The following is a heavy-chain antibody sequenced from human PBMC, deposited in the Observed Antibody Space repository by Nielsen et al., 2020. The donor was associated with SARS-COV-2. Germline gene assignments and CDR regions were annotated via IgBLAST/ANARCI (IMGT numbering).Heavy chain of an antibody. D-gene: IGHD4-17*01. CDR3: AKVYGDYVGFFDV. V-gene: IGHV3-9*01. CDR1: GFTFDDYA. CDR2: MSWNSVSI. Sequence: LQLSCVGSGFTFDDYAMHWVRQAPGKGLEWVSGMSWNSVSIDYADSVKGRFTISRDNAKSSLYLQMNSLIAEDTAFYYCAKVYGDYVGFFDVWGRGTLVTVFS. J-gene: IGHJ2*01.